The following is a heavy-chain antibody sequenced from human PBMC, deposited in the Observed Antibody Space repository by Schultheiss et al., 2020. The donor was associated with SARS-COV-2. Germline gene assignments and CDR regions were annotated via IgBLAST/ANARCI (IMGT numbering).Heavy chain of an antibody. J-gene: IGHJ4*02. D-gene: IGHD6-13*01. Sequence: GGSLRLSCAASGFTFGSYWMSWVRQAPGKGLEWVANIKEDGSEKHYVDSVKGRFTISRDNSKNTLYLQMNSLRAEDTAVYYCARERGGIAAAGRLDYWGQGTLVTVSS. CDR2: IKEDGSEK. V-gene: IGHV3-7*03. CDR3: ARERGGIAAAGRLDY. CDR1: GFTFGSYW.